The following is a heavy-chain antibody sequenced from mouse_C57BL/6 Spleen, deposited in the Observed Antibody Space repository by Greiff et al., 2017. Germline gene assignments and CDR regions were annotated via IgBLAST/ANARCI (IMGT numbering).Heavy chain of an antibody. J-gene: IGHJ4*01. CDR2: IYPGDGDT. D-gene: IGHD3-2*02. Sequence: QVQLQQSGAELVKPGASVKISCKASGYAFSSYWMNWVKQRPGKGLEWIGQIYPGDGDTNYNGKFKGKATLTADKSSSTAYMQLSSLTSEDSAVYIGARGSSSGYNYAMDYWGQGTSVTVSS. CDR3: ARGSSSGYNYAMDY. CDR1: GYAFSSYW. V-gene: IGHV1-80*01.